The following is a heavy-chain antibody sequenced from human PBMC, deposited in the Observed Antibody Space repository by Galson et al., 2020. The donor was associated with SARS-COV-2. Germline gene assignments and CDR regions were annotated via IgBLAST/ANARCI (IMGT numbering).Heavy chain of an antibody. CDR2: IRYDGSKE. CDR1: GFTFNLYA. Sequence: GESLKISCAASGFTFNLYAMHWVRQAPGKGLEWVAFIRYDGSKEKYADSVEGRFTISRDNSRSTLFLQMNSLRAEDTAVNHCVKDGRGCTSSRCYTGGYYFDLWGQGTQVTVSS. V-gene: IGHV3-30*02. D-gene: IGHD2-2*02. J-gene: IGHJ4*02. CDR3: VKDGRGCTSSRCYTGGYYFDL.